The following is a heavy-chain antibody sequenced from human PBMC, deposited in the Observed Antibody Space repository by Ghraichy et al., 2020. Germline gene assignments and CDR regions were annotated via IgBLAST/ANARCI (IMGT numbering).Heavy chain of an antibody. CDR3: AKGYYDSSGPTGVGGMDV. Sequence: GESLNISCAASGFTFSSYAMSWVRQAPGKGLEWVSAISGSGGSTYYADSVKGRFTISRDNSKNTLYLQMNSLRAEDTAVYYCAKGYYDSSGPTGVGGMDVWGQGTTVTVSS. CDR2: ISGSGGST. V-gene: IGHV3-23*01. CDR1: GFTFSSYA. J-gene: IGHJ6*02. D-gene: IGHD3-22*01.